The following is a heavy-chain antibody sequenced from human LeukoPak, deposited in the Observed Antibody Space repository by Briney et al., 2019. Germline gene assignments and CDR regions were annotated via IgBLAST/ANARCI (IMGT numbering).Heavy chain of an antibody. Sequence: ASVKVSCKASGGTFSSYAISWVRQAPGQGLEWMGGIIPIFGTANYAQKFQGRVTITADESTSTAYMELSSLRSEDTAVYYCAREGIVGARSFDYWGQGTLVTVSS. CDR1: GGTFSSYA. CDR2: IIPIFGTA. D-gene: IGHD1-26*01. CDR3: AREGIVGARSFDY. V-gene: IGHV1-69*13. J-gene: IGHJ4*02.